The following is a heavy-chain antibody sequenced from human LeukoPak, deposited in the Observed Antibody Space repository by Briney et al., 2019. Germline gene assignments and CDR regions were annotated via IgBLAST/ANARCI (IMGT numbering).Heavy chain of an antibody. CDR1: GFTLSSYE. D-gene: IGHD3-9*01. J-gene: IGHJ3*02. V-gene: IGHV3-48*03. CDR2: ISSSGSTI. CDR3: ARGDILTGYHYDAFDI. Sequence: EGSLRLSCAASGFTLSSYEMNWVRQAPGKGLEWVSYISSSGSTIYYADSVKGRFTISRDSAKNSLYLQMNSLRAEDTAVYYCARGDILTGYHYDAFDIWGQGTMVTVSS.